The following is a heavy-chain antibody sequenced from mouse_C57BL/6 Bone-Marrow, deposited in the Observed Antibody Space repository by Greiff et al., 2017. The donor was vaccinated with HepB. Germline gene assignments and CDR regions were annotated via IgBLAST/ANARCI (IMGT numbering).Heavy chain of an antibody. V-gene: IGHV1-52*01. CDR3: ARKNYSNSAWFAY. CDR1: GYTFTSYW. Sequence: VQLQESGAELVRPGSSVKLSCKASGYTFTSYWMHWVKQRPIQGLEWIGNIDPSDSETHYNQKFKDKATLTVDKSSSTAYMQLSSLTSEDSAVYYCARKNYSNSAWFAYWGQGTLVTVSA. J-gene: IGHJ3*01. CDR2: IDPSDSET. D-gene: IGHD2-5*01.